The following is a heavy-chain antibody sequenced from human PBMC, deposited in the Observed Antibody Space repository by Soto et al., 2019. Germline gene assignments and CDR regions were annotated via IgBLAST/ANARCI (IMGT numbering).Heavy chain of an antibody. J-gene: IGHJ3*02. CDR1: GFTFSSYW. D-gene: IGHD6-13*01. V-gene: IGHV3-7*01. CDR2: IKQDGSEK. CDR3: ARDSGDSSSWSHAFDI. Sequence: LSLTCAASGFTFSSYWMSWVRQAPGKGLEWVANIKQDGSEKYYVDSVKGRFTISRDNAKNSLYLQMNSLRAEDTAVYYCARDSGDSSSWSHAFDIWGQGTMVTVSS.